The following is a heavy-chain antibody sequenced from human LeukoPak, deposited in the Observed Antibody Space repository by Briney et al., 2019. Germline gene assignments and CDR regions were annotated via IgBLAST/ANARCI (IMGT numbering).Heavy chain of an antibody. CDR3: AREGMGVVVVAATFTFHY. CDR1: GYTFTSYY. D-gene: IGHD2-15*01. J-gene: IGHJ4*02. Sequence: ASVKVSCKASGYTFTSYYMHWVRQAPGQGLEWMGIINPSGGSTSYAQKFQGRVTMTRDMSTSTVYMELSSLRSEDTAVYYCAREGMGVVVVAATFTFHYWGQGTLVTVSS. CDR2: INPSGGST. V-gene: IGHV1-46*01.